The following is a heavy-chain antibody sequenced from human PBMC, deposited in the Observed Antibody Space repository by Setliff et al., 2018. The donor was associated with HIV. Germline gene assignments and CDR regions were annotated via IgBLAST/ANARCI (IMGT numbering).Heavy chain of an antibody. D-gene: IGHD5-12*01. CDR1: GFTFSSYG. V-gene: IGHV3-30*02. Sequence: PGGSLRLSCVASGFTFSSYGMHWVRQAPGKGLEWVAFIRYDGTNNIYYADSVKGRFTISRDNAKNSLYLQMNSLRAEDTALYYCAKDIRHSGYDHFDYWGQGTLVTVSS. CDR2: IRYDGTNNI. J-gene: IGHJ4*02. CDR3: AKDIRHSGYDHFDY.